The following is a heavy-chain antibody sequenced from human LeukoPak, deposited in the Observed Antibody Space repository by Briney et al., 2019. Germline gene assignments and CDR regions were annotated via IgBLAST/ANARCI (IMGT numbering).Heavy chain of an antibody. CDR1: GGSFSGYS. V-gene: IGHV4-34*01. Sequence: SETLSLTCAVYGGSFSGYSWSWVRQPPGKGLEWIGAINNSGSTNYNPSLKSRFIISVDTSKTQFSLKLSSVTAADTAVYYWARSGYVWGSYRYQPFDYWGQGTLVTASS. D-gene: IGHD3-16*02. CDR3: ARSGYVWGSYRYQPFDY. CDR2: INNSGST. J-gene: IGHJ4*02.